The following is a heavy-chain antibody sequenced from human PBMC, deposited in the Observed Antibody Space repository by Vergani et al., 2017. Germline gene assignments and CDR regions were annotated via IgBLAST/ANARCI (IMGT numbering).Heavy chain of an antibody. V-gene: IGHV4-34*01. J-gene: IGHJ4*02. CDR3: PSISRAPTRRNPPPNY. CDR1: GGSFSDYY. Sequence: QVQLQGWGAGLLKTSETLSLTCGVSGGSFSDYYWSWIRQAPGMGLEWMGEVNHGGNTNYNPALKKRVSISVDTSKNQFSLQLTSVTVADSALYFCPSISRAPTRRNPPPNYGGQGILVTFSS. CDR2: VNHGGNT. D-gene: IGHD4/OR15-4a*01.